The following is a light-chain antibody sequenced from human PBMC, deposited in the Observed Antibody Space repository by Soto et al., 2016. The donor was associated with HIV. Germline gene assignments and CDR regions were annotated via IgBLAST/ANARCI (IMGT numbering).Light chain of an antibody. CDR2: DDS. CDR1: NIGSKS. CDR3: QVWDITSGHVV. J-gene: IGLJ2*01. Sequence: SYELTQPPSVSVAPGQTARITCEGDNIGSKSVHWYQQRPGQAPVLVVFDDSDRPSHIPDRFSGSKPGNTATLAISRVEAGDEADYYCQVWDITSGHVVFGGGTNLPVL. V-gene: IGLV3-21*02.